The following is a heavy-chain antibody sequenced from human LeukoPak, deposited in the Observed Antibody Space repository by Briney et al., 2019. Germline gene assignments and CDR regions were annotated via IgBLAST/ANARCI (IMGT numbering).Heavy chain of an antibody. CDR2: INPNSGGT. Sequence: ASVKVSCKASGYTFTSYGISWVRQAPGQGLEWMGWINPNSGGTNYAQKFQGRVTMTRDTSISTAYMELSRLRSDDTAVYYCAREEEMATTAALDYWGQGTLVTVSS. D-gene: IGHD5-24*01. V-gene: IGHV1-2*02. J-gene: IGHJ4*02. CDR1: GYTFTSYG. CDR3: AREEEMATTAALDY.